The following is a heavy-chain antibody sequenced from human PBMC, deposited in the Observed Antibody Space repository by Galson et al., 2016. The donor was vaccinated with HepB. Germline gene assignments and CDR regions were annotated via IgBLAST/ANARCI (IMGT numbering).Heavy chain of an antibody. J-gene: IGHJ4*02. CDR3: AKGGVGYGEFDY. V-gene: IGHV3-23*01. CDR1: GFTFSSYA. Sequence: SLRLSCAASGFTFSSYAMSWVRQAPGKGLEWVSAISGSIPSTYYADSVKGRLTISRDNSKNTLYTQMNSLTAEDTAVYYCAKGGVGYGEFDYWGQGTLVTVSS. D-gene: IGHD5-18*01. CDR2: ISGSIPST.